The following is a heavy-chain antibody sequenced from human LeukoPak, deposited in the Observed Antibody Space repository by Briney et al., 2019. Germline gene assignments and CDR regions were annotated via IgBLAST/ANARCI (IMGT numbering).Heavy chain of an antibody. CDR1: GFTFSSYS. CDR3: ARGDDNWNDLDAFDI. D-gene: IGHD1-1*01. V-gene: IGHV3-48*01. Sequence: GGSLRLSCAAPGFTFSSYSMNWVRQAPGKGLECVSYISSSSSTIYYADSVKGRFTISRDNAKNSLYLQMNSLRAEDTAVYYCARGDDNWNDLDAFDIWGQGTMVTVSS. J-gene: IGHJ3*02. CDR2: ISSSSSTI.